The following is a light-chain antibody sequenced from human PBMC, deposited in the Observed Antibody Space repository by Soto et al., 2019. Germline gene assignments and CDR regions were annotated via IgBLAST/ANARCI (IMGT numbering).Light chain of an antibody. J-gene: IGLJ2*01. CDR3: SSYAASNNVL. CDR2: EVS. CDR1: SSDVGNYNY. V-gene: IGLV2-8*01. Sequence: QSALTQPPSASGSPGQSVTISCTGTSSDVGNYNYVSWYQQHPGKAPKLMIYEVSKRPSGVPDRFSGSKSDNTASLTVSGLQAEDEADYYCSSYAASNNVLFGGGTKLTVL.